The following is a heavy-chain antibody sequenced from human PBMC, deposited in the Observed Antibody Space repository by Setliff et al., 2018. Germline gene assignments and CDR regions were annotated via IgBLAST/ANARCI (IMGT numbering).Heavy chain of an antibody. CDR3: AREEDGYNTGAFDI. V-gene: IGHV4-61*09. Sequence: SETLSLTCTVSGGSISSGSHYWSWIRQPAGKGLEWIGHIYTSGSTNYNPSLKSRVTISVDTSKNQFSLKLSSVTAADTAVYYCAREEDGYNTGAFDIWGQGTMVTVSS. CDR2: IYTSGST. CDR1: GGSISSGSHY. J-gene: IGHJ3*02. D-gene: IGHD5-12*01.